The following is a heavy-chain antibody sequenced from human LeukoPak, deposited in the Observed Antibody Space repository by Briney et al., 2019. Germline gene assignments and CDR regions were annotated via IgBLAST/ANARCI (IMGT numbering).Heavy chain of an antibody. J-gene: IGHJ3*02. Sequence: PGGSLRLSCAASGFTFSSYGMHWVRQAPGKGLEWVAFIRYDGSNKYYADSVKGRFTISRDNSKNTLYLQMNSLRAEDTAVYYCAKDKYCSGGSCYSGAFYIWGQGTMVTVSS. D-gene: IGHD2-15*01. CDR3: AKDKYCSGGSCYSGAFYI. CDR1: GFTFSSYG. V-gene: IGHV3-30*02. CDR2: IRYDGSNK.